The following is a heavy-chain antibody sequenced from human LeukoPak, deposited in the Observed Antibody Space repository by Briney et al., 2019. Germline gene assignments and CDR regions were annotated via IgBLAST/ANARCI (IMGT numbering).Heavy chain of an antibody. CDR1: GYTFTSYD. CDR2: MNPNSGNT. D-gene: IGHD3-22*01. V-gene: IGHV1-8*03. CDR3: ARGPYYYDSSSRRQFDI. Sequence: ASVKVSCKASGYTFTSYDINWVRQATGQGLEWMGWMNPNSGNTGYAQKFQGRVTITRNTSISTAYMELSSLRSEDTAVYYCARGPYYYDSSSRRQFDIWGRGTMVTVSS. J-gene: IGHJ3*02.